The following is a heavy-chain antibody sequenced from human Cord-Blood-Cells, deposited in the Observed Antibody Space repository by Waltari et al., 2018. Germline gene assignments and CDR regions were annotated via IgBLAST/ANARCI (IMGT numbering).Heavy chain of an antibody. J-gene: IGHJ4*02. CDR2: IYHSGST. CDR3: ARKSRCTNGVCYTTFDY. D-gene: IGHD2-8*01. V-gene: IGHV4-38-2*02. CDR1: GYSISSGYY. Sequence: QVQLQESGPGLVKPSETLSLTCTVSGYSISSGYYWGWIRQPPGKGLEWIGSIYHSGSTYYNPSLKSRVTISVDTSKNQFSLKLSSVTAADTAVYYCARKSRCTNGVCYTTFDYWGQGTLVTVSS.